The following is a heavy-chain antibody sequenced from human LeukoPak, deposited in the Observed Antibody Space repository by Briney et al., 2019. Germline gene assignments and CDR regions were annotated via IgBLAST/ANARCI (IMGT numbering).Heavy chain of an antibody. D-gene: IGHD3-10*01. CDR3: AHFTYYYYYMDV. J-gene: IGHJ6*03. CDR2: MYWDDEK. CDR1: GSSFSTSGPG. V-gene: IGHV2-5*02. Sequence: VSGPTLVNPTQTLTLTCTFSGSSFSTSGPGVGRNRQPPGKPLGWLALMYWDDEKRYSPSLKSKLTITYDTSKNQVVLTMTNMDPVDTAAYYCAHFTYYYYYMDVWGKGTTVTVSS.